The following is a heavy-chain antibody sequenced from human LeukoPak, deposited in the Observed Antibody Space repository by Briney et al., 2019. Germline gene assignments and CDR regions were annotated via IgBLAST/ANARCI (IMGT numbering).Heavy chain of an antibody. CDR1: GGAISSYY. CDR3: ARYGGSGWVIDN. CDR2: IYYTGAT. Sequence: SETLSLTCTVSGGAISSYYWTWIRQPPGKGLEWIGYIYYTGATSYNPSLKSRVTISVDTSKKQFSLKLTSVTAADTAVYYCARYGGSGWVIDNWGQGTLVTVSS. V-gene: IGHV4-59*08. D-gene: IGHD6-19*01. J-gene: IGHJ4*02.